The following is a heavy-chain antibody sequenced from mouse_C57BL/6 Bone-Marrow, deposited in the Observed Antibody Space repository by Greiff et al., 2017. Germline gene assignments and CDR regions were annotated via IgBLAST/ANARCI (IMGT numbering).Heavy chain of an antibody. CDR2: IDPEDGDT. CDR3: TLYDYDGDY. J-gene: IGHJ2*01. Sequence: VQLQQSGAELVRPGASVKLSCTASGFNIKDYYMHWVKQRPEQGLEWIGRIDPEDGDTEYAPKFQGKANMTADTSSNTAYQQLSSLTSEDTAVYYCTLYDYDGDYWGQGTTLTVSS. CDR1: GFNIKDYY. D-gene: IGHD2-4*01. V-gene: IGHV14-1*01.